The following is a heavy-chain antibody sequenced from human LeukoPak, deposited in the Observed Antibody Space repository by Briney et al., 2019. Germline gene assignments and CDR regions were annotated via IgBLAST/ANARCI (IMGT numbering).Heavy chain of an antibody. CDR2: IYTSGST. CDR1: GGSISSGSYY. CDR3: ARELYSYGFGYYYYYMDV. D-gene: IGHD5-18*01. V-gene: IGHV4-61*02. J-gene: IGHJ6*03. Sequence: SESLSLTCTVSGGSISSGSYYWSWIRQPAGKGLEWIGRIYTSGSTNYNPSLKSRVTISVDTSKNQFSLKLSSVTAADTAVYYCARELYSYGFGYYYYYMDVWGKGTTVTVSS.